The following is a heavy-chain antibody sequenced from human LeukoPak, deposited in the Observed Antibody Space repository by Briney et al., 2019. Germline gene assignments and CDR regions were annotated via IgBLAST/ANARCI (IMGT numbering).Heavy chain of an antibody. Sequence: ASVKVSCKASGYTFTDHGFTWVRQAPGQGLEWMGWISAYNTNTNYAQKLQDRVTMTTDTSTSTAYMELRSLRSDDTAVYYCARVGGRYCSSTSCYAWDYWGQGTLVTVSS. D-gene: IGHD2-2*01. V-gene: IGHV1-18*01. CDR3: ARVGGRYCSSTSCYAWDY. CDR2: ISAYNTNT. J-gene: IGHJ4*02. CDR1: GYTFTDHG.